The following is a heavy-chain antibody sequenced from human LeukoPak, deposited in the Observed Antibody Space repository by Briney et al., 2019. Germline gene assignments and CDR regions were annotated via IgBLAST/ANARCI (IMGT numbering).Heavy chain of an antibody. J-gene: IGHJ1*01. CDR1: GFTFSTYW. V-gene: IGHV3-74*01. Sequence: GGSLRLSCAASGFTFSTYWMHWVRQAPGKGLVWVSRIKSDGSTNYADSVKGRFTISRDNANNTLSLQINSLRPEDTGVYYCARAPSEIGGYYPKYFRHWGQGALVTVSS. D-gene: IGHD3-22*01. CDR2: IKSDGST. CDR3: ARAPSEIGGYYPKYFRH.